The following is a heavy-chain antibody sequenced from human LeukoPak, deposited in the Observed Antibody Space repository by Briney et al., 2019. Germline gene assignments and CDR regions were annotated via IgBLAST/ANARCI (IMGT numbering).Heavy chain of an antibody. CDR1: GFTFSSYW. J-gene: IGHJ4*02. V-gene: IGHV3-7*01. Sequence: GGSLRLSCAASGFTFSSYWMSWVRQAPGKGLEWVADINLDGSEKYYVDSVKGRFTISRDNAKNSLNLHMNSLRAEDTAVYYCAREGIRGFFDSWGQGTLVTVSS. D-gene: IGHD2/OR15-2a*01. CDR3: AREGIRGFFDS. CDR2: INLDGSEK.